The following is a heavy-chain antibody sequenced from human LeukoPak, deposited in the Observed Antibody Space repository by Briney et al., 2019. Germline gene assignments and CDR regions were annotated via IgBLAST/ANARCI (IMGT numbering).Heavy chain of an antibody. CDR2: IWYVGSNK. D-gene: IGHD5-24*01. V-gene: IGHV3-33*01. CDR1: GFTFSSYG. Sequence: GGSLRLFCAASGFTFSSYGMHWVRQAPGKGLEGVADIWYVGSNKYYGDAVKGRFTISRDNSKNTVYLQMNSLRAEDTAVYYCARALGDGYNAPFDYWGQGTLVTVSS. J-gene: IGHJ4*02. CDR3: ARALGDGYNAPFDY.